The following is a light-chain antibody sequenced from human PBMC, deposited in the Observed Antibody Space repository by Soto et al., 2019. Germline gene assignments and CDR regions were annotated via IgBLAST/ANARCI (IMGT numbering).Light chain of an antibody. CDR1: QSVGSY. CDR3: QQRSTWPLT. V-gene: IGKV3-11*01. J-gene: IGKJ1*01. CDR2: DAS. Sequence: EIVLTQSPATLSLSPGERATLSCRASQSVGSYFAWYQQKPGQAPRLLIYDASNRTTGIPARVSGSGSGTDFTLTINSLESEDFAVYYCQQRSTWPLTFGQGTKVEIK.